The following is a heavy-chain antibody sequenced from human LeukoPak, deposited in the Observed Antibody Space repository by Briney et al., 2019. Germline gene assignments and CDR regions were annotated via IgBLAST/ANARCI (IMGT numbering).Heavy chain of an antibody. J-gene: IGHJ4*02. V-gene: IGHV3-7*01. Sequence: GGSLRLSCAASGFTFSNYWMSWVRQAPGKGLEWVASIKQDGSEKEFVDSVRGRFTISRDNAKNSLYLQMNSLRAEDTAVYYCAKDFAIPFSRGSGGETDYWGQGTLVTVSS. CDR3: AKDFAIPFSRGSGGETDY. CDR1: GFTFSNYW. CDR2: IKQDGSEK. D-gene: IGHD3-10*01.